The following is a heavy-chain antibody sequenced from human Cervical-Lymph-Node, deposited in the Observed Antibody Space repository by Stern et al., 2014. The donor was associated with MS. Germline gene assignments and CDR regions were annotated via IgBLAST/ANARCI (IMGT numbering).Heavy chain of an antibody. CDR3: AHSRVKYCRGGTCYSSLFDY. CDR2: IYWDDDK. V-gene: IGHV2-5*02. J-gene: IGHJ4*02. CDR1: GFSVTTAGVG. Sequence: QVTLRESGPTLVKPTQTVTLTCTLSGFSVTTAGVGVGWIRQPPGKALEWLALIYWDDDKVYRSSLKSRLTITKDTSKNQVVLTMTNVDPVDTATYYCAHSRVKYCRGGTCYSSLFDYWGQGTLVTVSS. D-gene: IGHD2-15*01.